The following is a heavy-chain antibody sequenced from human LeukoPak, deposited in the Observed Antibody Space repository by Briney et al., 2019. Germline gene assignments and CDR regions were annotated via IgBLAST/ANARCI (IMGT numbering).Heavy chain of an antibody. CDR1: GYTFTSYG. V-gene: IGHV1-8*02. D-gene: IGHD6-19*01. J-gene: IGHJ4*02. CDR3: ARGLYAGIAVAGVDY. CDR2: MNPNSGNT. Sequence: ASVKVSCKASGYTFTSYGISWVRQATGQGLEWMGWMNPNSGNTGYAQKFQGRVTMTRNTSISTAYMELSSLRSEDTAVYYCARGLYAGIAVAGVDYWGQGTLVTVSS.